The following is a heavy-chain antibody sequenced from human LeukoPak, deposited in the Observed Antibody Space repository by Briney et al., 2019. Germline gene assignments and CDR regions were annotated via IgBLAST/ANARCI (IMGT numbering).Heavy chain of an antibody. CDR1: GGSISNYY. D-gene: IGHD1-26*01. V-gene: IGHV4-4*08. CDR2: IYSSGNT. CDR3: ARNPWVGYFDY. Sequence: PSETLSLTCTVSGGSISNYYWTWIRQPPGKGLEWIGYIYSSGNTNYNPSLNSRVTISLDTSKNQFSLMLRSLTAADTAVYYCARNPWVGYFDYWGQGTLVTVSS. J-gene: IGHJ4*02.